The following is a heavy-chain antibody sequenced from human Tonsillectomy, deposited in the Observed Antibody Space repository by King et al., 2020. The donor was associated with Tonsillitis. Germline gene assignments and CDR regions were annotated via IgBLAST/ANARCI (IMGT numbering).Heavy chain of an antibody. CDR2: INTNGSTT. Sequence: VQLVESGGGLVQPGQSLRLSCAASGFTFSGYWMHCVRQAPGKGLVWVSRINTNGSTTSYADSVKGRFTMSRDNAKNTLYLQMNSLRADDTAVYYCTRVGDSFAFDIWGQGTMVTVSS. D-gene: IGHD2-21*01. CDR1: GFTFSGYW. CDR3: TRVGDSFAFDI. J-gene: IGHJ3*02. V-gene: IGHV3-74*01.